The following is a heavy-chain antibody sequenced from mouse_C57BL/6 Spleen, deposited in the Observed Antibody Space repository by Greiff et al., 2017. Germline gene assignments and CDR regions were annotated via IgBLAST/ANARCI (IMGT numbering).Heavy chain of an antibody. Sequence: DVKLQESGPGLVKPSQSLSLTCSVTGYSITSGYYWNWIRQFPGNKLEWMGYISYDGSNNYNPSLKNRISITRDTSKNQFFLKLNSVTTEDTATYYCARDWDGGYAMDYWGQGTSVTVSS. CDR2: ISYDGSN. J-gene: IGHJ4*01. D-gene: IGHD4-1*01. CDR3: ARDWDGGYAMDY. V-gene: IGHV3-6*01. CDR1: GYSITSGYY.